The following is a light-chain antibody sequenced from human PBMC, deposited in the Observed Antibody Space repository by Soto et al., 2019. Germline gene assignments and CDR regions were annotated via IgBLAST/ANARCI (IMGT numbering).Light chain of an antibody. CDR2: AAS. Sequence: EIVLTQSPATLSLSPGERATLSCGASQSVSSNYLAWYQQKPGNAPKLLIYAASTLHSGVPSRFSGSGSGTDFTLTISSLQPEDFVTYYCQQLNVNLLFGQGTKLEIK. CDR3: QQLNVNLL. J-gene: IGKJ2*01. V-gene: IGKV3D-7*01. CDR1: QSVSSNY.